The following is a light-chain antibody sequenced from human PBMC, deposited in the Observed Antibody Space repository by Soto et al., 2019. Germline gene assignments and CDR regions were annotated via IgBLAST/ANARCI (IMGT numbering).Light chain of an antibody. V-gene: IGKV3-20*01. CDR3: QQFSSYPLT. CDR1: QSVSYY. Sequence: EIVLTQSPGTLSLSPVERATLSCRASQSVSYYLAWYQQKPGQAPRLLIYDASSRATGVPDRFSGSGSGTDFTLTISRLEPEDFAVYYCQQFSSYPLTFGGGTKVDI. J-gene: IGKJ4*01. CDR2: DAS.